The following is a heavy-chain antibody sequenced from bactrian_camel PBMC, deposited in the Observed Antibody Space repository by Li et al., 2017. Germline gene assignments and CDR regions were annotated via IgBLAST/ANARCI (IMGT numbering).Heavy chain of an antibody. V-gene: IGHV3S1*01. J-gene: IGHJ4*01. CDR2: VYVGGVIT. CDR3: ARPIGDECLSLREYAC. CDR1: RGTYESNC. Sequence: HVQLVESGGGSVQAGGSLRLSCVVSRGTYESNCMGWFRQAPGKEREGVASVYVGGVITYYADSVKGRFTISRDSAKSTLYLQMNEVKPEDAAVYYCARPIGDECLSLREYACWGQGTQVTVS.